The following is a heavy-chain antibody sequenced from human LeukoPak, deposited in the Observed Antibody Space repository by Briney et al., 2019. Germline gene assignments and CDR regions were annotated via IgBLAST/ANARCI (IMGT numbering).Heavy chain of an antibody. Sequence: GRSLRLSCAASGFTFDDYAMHWVRQAPGKGLEWVSGISWNSGSIGYADPVKGRFTISRDNAKNSLYLQMNSLRAEDTALYYCAKDFGVVPAATHDYWGQGTLVTVSS. CDR1: GFTFDDYA. V-gene: IGHV3-9*01. J-gene: IGHJ4*02. CDR2: ISWNSGSI. D-gene: IGHD2-2*01. CDR3: AKDFGVVPAATHDY.